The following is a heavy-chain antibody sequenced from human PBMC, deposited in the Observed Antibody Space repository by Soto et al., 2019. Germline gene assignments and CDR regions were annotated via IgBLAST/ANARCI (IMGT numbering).Heavy chain of an antibody. Sequence: SETLSLTCTVSGGSISSYYWSWIRQPPGKGLEWIGYIYYSGSTNYNPSLKIRVTISVDTSKNQFSLKLSSVTAADTAVYYCAGTMRCSSTSCYDAFDIWGQGTMVTVSS. J-gene: IGHJ3*02. D-gene: IGHD2-2*01. CDR1: GGSISSYY. CDR3: AGTMRCSSTSCYDAFDI. V-gene: IGHV4-59*08. CDR2: IYYSGST.